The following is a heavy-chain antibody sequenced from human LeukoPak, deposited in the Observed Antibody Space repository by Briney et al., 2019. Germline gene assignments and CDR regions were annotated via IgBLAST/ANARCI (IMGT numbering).Heavy chain of an antibody. V-gene: IGHV1-2*02. CDR3: ARDFGTMVRGVIRGDLDY. Sequence: ASVKVSCKASGYTFTGYYMHWVRQAPGQGLEWMGWINPNSGGTNYAQKFQGRVTMTRDTSISTAYMELSRLRSDDTAVYYCARDFGTMVRGVIRGDLDYWGQGTLVTVSS. D-gene: IGHD3-10*01. CDR1: GYTFTGYY. J-gene: IGHJ4*02. CDR2: INPNSGGT.